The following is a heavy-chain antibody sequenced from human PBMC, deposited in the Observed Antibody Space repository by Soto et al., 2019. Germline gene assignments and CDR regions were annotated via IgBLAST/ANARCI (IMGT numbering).Heavy chain of an antibody. Sequence: SETLSLTCTVSGGSIRNYFWTWMRQPAGKGLEWIGRIYSSGNTVYNASLKSRVTMSIDMSKNQFSLKLSSMTAADTAVYYCVRDVESPGISGSWGAFDIWGQGTVVTVSS. CDR3: VRDVESPGISGSWGAFDI. CDR1: GGSIRNYF. CDR2: IYSSGNT. J-gene: IGHJ3*02. V-gene: IGHV4-4*07. D-gene: IGHD1-20*01.